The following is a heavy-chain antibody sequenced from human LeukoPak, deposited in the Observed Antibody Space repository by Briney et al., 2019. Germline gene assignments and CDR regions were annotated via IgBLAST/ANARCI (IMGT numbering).Heavy chain of an antibody. V-gene: IGHV4-31*11. CDR1: GGSFSGYY. J-gene: IGHJ3*02. D-gene: IGHD2-15*01. Sequence: SETLSLTCAVYGGSFSGYYWSWIRQHPGKGLEWIGYIYYSGSTYYNPSLKSRVTISVDTSKNQFSLKLSSVTAADTAVYYCARDCSGGSCPDAFDIWGQGTMVTVSS. CDR2: IYYSGST. CDR3: ARDCSGGSCPDAFDI.